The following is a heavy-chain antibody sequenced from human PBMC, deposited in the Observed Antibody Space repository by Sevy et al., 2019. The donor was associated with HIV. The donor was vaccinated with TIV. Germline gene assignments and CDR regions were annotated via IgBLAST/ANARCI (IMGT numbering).Heavy chain of an antibody. CDR1: GGTFTNHI. V-gene: IGHV1-69*13. CDR3: AKGMEFSLTLNQVPLTAFES. Sequence: ASVKVSCQTSGGTFTNHIINWVRQAPGHKFEWVGGILPIFGTTNNAQKFRGRVTFIADVSTSTVYMELSRLRSDDTAFYYCAKGMEFSLTLNQVPLTAFESWGQGTLVTVSS. J-gene: IGHJ4*02. CDR2: ILPIFGTT. D-gene: IGHD3-16*02.